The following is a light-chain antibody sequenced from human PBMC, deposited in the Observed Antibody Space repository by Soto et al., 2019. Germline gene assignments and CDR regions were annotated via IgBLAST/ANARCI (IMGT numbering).Light chain of an antibody. Sequence: IVLTQSPGTLSLSPGERAXXXXXARQSVSSSYLAWYQHKPGQAPSLLIYGTSSRATGIPDSFSGSGSGTDFTLTISRLEPEDFAVYYCQQYGSSGTFGQGTKVDI. J-gene: IGKJ1*01. V-gene: IGKV3-20*01. CDR2: GTS. CDR1: QSVSSSY. CDR3: QQYGSSGT.